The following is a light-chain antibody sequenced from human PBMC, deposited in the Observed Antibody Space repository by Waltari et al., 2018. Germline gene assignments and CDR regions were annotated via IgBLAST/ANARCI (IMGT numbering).Light chain of an antibody. Sequence: EIVLTQSPGTLSLSPGERASLSCRASQIISTSYLAWYQQKPGQAPRLLIYDASRRATGIPDRFIGSGSGTDFTLTISRLEPEDFAVYYCQKYGSTPRPFGGGTKVEIK. CDR1: QIISTSY. V-gene: IGKV3-20*01. J-gene: IGKJ4*01. CDR2: DAS. CDR3: QKYGSTPRP.